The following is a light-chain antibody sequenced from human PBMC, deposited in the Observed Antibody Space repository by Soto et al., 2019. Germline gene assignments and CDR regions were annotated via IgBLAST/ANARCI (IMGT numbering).Light chain of an antibody. Sequence: EIVLTLSPGTLSLSPEERATLSCRASQSVSSYLAWYQQKPGQAPRLLIYDASTRATGIPARFSGSGSGTEFTLTISSLQSEDFAVYYCQQYNNWPPWTFGQGTKVDIK. CDR2: DAS. J-gene: IGKJ1*01. V-gene: IGKV3-15*01. CDR3: QQYNNWPPWT. CDR1: QSVSSY.